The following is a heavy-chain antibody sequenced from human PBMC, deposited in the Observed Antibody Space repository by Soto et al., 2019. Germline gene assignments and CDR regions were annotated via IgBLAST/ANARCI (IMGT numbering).Heavy chain of an antibody. J-gene: IGHJ4*02. D-gene: IGHD1-26*01. Sequence: QVQLEQSGPEVKKPGTSVRVSCKASGFTFADSAVQWVRQARGQRLEWIGRIVVDSGNTKYAQRFTERVTISWDMSTTTAFMELSSLRSEATAVYYCATANNTSPLDFWGLVTLVTVS. CDR1: GFTFADSA. CDR3: ATANNTSPLDF. V-gene: IGHV1-58*01. CDR2: IVVDSGNT.